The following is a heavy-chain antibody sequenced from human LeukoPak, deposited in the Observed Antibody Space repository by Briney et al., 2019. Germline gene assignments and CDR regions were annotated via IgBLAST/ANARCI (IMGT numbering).Heavy chain of an antibody. CDR2: IQTITDGGTT. Sequence: GGSLRLSCTASGFTFRNVWMTWVRQAPGKGLEWVGRIQTITDGGTTDYAAPVRGRFTISRDDSKNTLHLQMNSLKTEDTAVYYCTSTLGYWGQGTLVIVSS. V-gene: IGHV3-15*01. J-gene: IGHJ4*02. CDR3: TSTLGY. D-gene: IGHD3-16*01. CDR1: GFTFRNVW.